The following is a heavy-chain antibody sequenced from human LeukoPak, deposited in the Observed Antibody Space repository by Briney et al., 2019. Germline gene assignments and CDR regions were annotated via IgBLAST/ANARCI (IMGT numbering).Heavy chain of an antibody. CDR1: GFIFSNYS. CDR3: ARDADGYNTGWFDP. Sequence: GGSLRLSCAASGFIFSNYSMNWVRQAPGKELEWVSSISSSSSYIYYADSVKGRFTISRDNAKNSLYLQMNSLRAEDTAVYYCARDADGYNTGWFDPWGQGTLVTVPS. J-gene: IGHJ5*02. D-gene: IGHD5-24*01. V-gene: IGHV3-21*01. CDR2: ISSSSSYI.